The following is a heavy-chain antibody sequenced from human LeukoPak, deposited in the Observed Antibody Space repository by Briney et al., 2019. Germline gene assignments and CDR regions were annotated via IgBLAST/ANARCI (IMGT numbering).Heavy chain of an antibody. Sequence: GASVKVSCKASRYTFTSYYMHWVRQAPGQGLEWMGIINPSGGSTSYAQKFQGRVTMTRDMSTSTVYMELGSLRSEDTAVYYCARAGYHYYYDSSGYYHFDYWGQGTLVTVSS. D-gene: IGHD3-22*01. CDR2: INPSGGST. CDR1: RYTFTSYY. J-gene: IGHJ4*02. V-gene: IGHV1-46*01. CDR3: ARAGYHYYYDSSGYYHFDY.